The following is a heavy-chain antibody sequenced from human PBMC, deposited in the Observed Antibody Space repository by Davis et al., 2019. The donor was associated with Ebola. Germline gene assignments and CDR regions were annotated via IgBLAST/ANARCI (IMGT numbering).Heavy chain of an antibody. Sequence: GESLKISCAASGFTFSGSAMHWVRQASGKGLEWVGRIRSKANSYATAYAASVKGRFTISRDDSKNTAYLQMNSLKTEDTAVYYCTHIAVAHRWGQGTLVTVSS. CDR2: IRSKANSYAT. CDR1: GFTFSGSA. J-gene: IGHJ4*02. V-gene: IGHV3-73*01. CDR3: THIAVAHR. D-gene: IGHD6-19*01.